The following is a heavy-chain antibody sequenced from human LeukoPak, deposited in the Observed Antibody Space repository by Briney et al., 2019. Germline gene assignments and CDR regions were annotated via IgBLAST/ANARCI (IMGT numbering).Heavy chain of an antibody. Sequence: PSETLSLTCGVHGGSFSGYYWTWIRQHPGKGLEWIGYIYYSGSTYYNPSLKSRVTISVDTSKNQFSLKLSSVTAADTAVYYCAREGDDAFDIWGQGTMVTVSS. D-gene: IGHD3-10*01. CDR3: AREGDDAFDI. CDR2: IYYSGST. J-gene: IGHJ3*02. V-gene: IGHV4-31*11. CDR1: GGSFSGYY.